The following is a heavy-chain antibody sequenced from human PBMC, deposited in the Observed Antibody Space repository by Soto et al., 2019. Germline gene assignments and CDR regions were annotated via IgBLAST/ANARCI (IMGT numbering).Heavy chain of an antibody. V-gene: IGHV1-18*01. CDR2: ISAHNGNT. CDR1: GYTFTSYG. J-gene: IGHJ4*02. D-gene: IGHD1-1*01. CDR3: ARGRYGDY. Sequence: QVHLVQSGAEVKKPRASVKVSCKASGYTFTSYGITWVRQAPGQGLEWMGWISAHNGNTDYAQKRQGRVIVTRDTPTSTAYMELRILISDDTAVYYCARGRYGDYWGQGSLVTVSS.